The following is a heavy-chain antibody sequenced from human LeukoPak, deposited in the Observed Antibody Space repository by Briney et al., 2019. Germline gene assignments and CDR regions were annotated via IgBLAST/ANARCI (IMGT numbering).Heavy chain of an antibody. J-gene: IGHJ4*02. CDR1: GGTFSSYA. CDR3: ARDRDSSGWFDFDY. CDR2: IIPIFGTA. D-gene: IGHD6-19*01. V-gene: IGHV1-69*01. Sequence: SVKVSCKASGGTFSSYAISWVRQAPGQGLEWMGGIIPIFGTADYAQKFQGRVTITADESTSTAYMELSSLRSEDTAVYYCARDRDSSGWFDFDYWGQGTLVTVSS.